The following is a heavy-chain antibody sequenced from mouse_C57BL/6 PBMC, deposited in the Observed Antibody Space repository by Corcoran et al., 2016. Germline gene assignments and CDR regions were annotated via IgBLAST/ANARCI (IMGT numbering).Heavy chain of an antibody. CDR2: INPNNGGT. D-gene: IGHD1-1*01. CDR3: ARMNYYGSSDFDY. V-gene: IGHV1-26*01. CDR1: GYTFTDYY. Sequence: EVQLQQSGPELVKPGASVKISCKASGYTFTDYYMNWVKQSHGKSLEWIGDINPNNGGTSYNQKFKGKATLTVDKSSSTAYMELRSLTSEDSAVYYCARMNYYGSSDFDYWGQGTTLTVSS. J-gene: IGHJ2*01.